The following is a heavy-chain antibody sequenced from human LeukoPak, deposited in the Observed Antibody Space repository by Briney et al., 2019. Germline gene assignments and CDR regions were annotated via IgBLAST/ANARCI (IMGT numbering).Heavy chain of an antibody. Sequence: SETLSLTCTVSGYSISSGYYWSWIRQPAGKGLEWIGRIYTSGSTNYNPSLKSRVTMSVDTSKNQCTLKLSSVTAADTAVYYCARVGDYALKDWGQGTPVTVSS. CDR2: IYTSGST. J-gene: IGHJ4*02. D-gene: IGHD3-16*01. CDR3: ARVGDYALKD. V-gene: IGHV4-4*07. CDR1: GYSISSGYY.